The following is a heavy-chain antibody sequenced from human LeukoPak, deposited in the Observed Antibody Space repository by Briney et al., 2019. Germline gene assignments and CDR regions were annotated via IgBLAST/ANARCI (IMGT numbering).Heavy chain of an antibody. V-gene: IGHV3-53*01. D-gene: IGHD4-23*01. J-gene: IGHJ4*02. Sequence: GGSLRLSCAASGFTVSSNYMSWVRQAPGKGLEWVSVIYSGGSTYYADSVKGRFTISRDNSKNTLYLQMNSLRAEDTAVYYCAIDSYGGKMRGSYRGQGTLVTVSS. CDR1: GFTVSSNY. CDR3: AIDSYGGKMRGSY. CDR2: IYSGGST.